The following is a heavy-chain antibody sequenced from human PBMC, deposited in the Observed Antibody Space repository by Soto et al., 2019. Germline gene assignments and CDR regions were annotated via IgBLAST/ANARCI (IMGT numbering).Heavy chain of an antibody. CDR1: GYSFTSYW. V-gene: IGHV5-51*01. D-gene: IGHD6-13*01. CDR2: IYPGDSDT. Sequence: GESLKISCKGSGYSFTSYWIGWVRQMPGKGLEWMGIIYPGDSDTRYSPSFQGQVTISADKSISTAYLQWSSLKASDTAMYYCARHVAFSSSWYDYYMDVWGKGTTVTVSS. CDR3: ARHVAFSSSWYDYYMDV. J-gene: IGHJ6*03.